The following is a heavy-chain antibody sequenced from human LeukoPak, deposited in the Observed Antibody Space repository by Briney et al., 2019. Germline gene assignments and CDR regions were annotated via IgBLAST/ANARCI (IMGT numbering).Heavy chain of an antibody. V-gene: IGHV1-2*02. CDR1: GYTFTGYY. J-gene: IGHJ4*02. CDR3: ARERTLTSCYDY. CDR2: INPNSGGT. Sequence: GASVKVSCKASGYTFTGYYMHWVRQAPGQGLEWMGWINPNSGGTNYAQKFQGRVTMTRDTSIRTAYMELSRLRSDDTAVYYCARERTLTSCYDYWGQGTLVAVSS. D-gene: IGHD2-15*01.